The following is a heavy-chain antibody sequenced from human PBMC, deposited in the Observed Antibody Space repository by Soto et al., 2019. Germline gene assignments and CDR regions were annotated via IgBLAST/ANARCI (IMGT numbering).Heavy chain of an antibody. J-gene: IGHJ4*02. CDR3: AGGRGTPRVWGYDFDY. CDR2: IDKSSSYI. CDR1: GFTFSTYS. D-gene: IGHD3-16*01. V-gene: IGHV3-21*01. Sequence: EVQLVESGGGLVKPGGSLRLSCAASGFTFSTYSMNWVRQAPGKGLEWVSSIDKSSSYIYYADSVKGRFTISRDNAKNALHLDTKGLRLEDTAVYYCAGGRGTPRVWGYDFDYRGQGPPVTVSS.